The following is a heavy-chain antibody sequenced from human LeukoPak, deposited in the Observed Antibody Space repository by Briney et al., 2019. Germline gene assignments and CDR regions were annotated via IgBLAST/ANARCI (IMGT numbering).Heavy chain of an antibody. J-gene: IGHJ6*02. V-gene: IGHV3-21*06. Sequence: GESLRLSCAASGFTFSSYSMNWVRQAPGKGLEWVSSISSTGNFEHYADSVKGRFTISRDNAKNSLYLQMDSLRGEDTAVYFCARVGCRGGSCSSRGDYYYGMDVWGQGTTVTVSS. CDR1: GFTFSSYS. CDR2: ISSTGNFE. D-gene: IGHD2-15*01. CDR3: ARVGCRGGSCSSRGDYYYGMDV.